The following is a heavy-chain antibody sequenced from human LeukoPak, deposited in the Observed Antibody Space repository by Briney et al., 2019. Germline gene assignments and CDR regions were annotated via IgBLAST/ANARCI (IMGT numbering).Heavy chain of an antibody. Sequence: SETLSLTCAVYGGSFSGYYWSWIRQPPGKGLEWIGEINHSGSTNYNPSLKSRVTISVDTSKNQFSLKLSSVTAADTAVYYCASVDYVWGSFYWGQGTLVTVSS. CDR3: ASVDYVWGSFY. V-gene: IGHV4-34*01. CDR2: INHSGST. D-gene: IGHD3-16*01. CDR1: GGSFSGYY. J-gene: IGHJ4*02.